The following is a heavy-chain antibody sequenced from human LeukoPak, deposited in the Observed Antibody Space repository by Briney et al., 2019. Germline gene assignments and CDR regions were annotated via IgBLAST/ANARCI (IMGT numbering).Heavy chain of an antibody. J-gene: IGHJ4*02. CDR2: INHSGST. CDR3: ARERAVASLAY. CDR1: GGSFSGYY. V-gene: IGHV4-34*01. Sequence: PSETLSLTCAVYGGSFSGYYWSWIRQPPGKGLEWIGEINHSGSTNYNPSLKSRVTISVDTSKNQFSLKLSSVTAADTAVYYCARERAVASLAYWGQGTLVTDSS. D-gene: IGHD6-19*01.